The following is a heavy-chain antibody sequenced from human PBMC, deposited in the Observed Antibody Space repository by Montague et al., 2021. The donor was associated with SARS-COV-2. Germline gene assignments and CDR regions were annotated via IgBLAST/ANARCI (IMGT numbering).Heavy chain of an antibody. CDR3: AQASGGASYYPLDV. Sequence: SETLSLTCSVSGGSVSNYYWSWIRQTRGKGLELVWYMNNGGSINYNPSLNSRVTISVDTSKNQFSVNLSSVTAADTAISYCAQASGGASYYPLDVWGQGVTVTVSS. CDR1: GGSVSNYY. J-gene: IGHJ6*02. V-gene: IGHV4-59*02. D-gene: IGHD1-26*01. CDR2: MNNGGSI.